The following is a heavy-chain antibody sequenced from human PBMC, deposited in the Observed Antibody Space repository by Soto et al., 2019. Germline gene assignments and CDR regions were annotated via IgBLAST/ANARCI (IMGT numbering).Heavy chain of an antibody. J-gene: IGHJ4*02. D-gene: IGHD3-9*01. CDR3: VVSTPGCPFCFDY. CDR1: GYTFTGYY. Sequence: QVQLVQSGAEVKKPGASVKVSCKASGYTFTGYYMHWVRQAPGQGLEWMGWINPNSGGTNYAQKFHVWGTMTRATSISTAYMELSRLRSDDTAVYYCVVSTPGCPFCFDYWGQRTLVTVSA. CDR2: INPNSGGT. V-gene: IGHV1-2*04.